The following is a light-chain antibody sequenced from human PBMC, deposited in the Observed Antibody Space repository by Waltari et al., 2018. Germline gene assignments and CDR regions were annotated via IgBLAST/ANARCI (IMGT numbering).Light chain of an antibody. V-gene: IGLV2-14*01. CDR3: SSYTTSITWV. CDR1: SSDIGAYNY. J-gene: IGLJ3*02. Sequence: QSALTQPASVSGSPGQSITISCPGASSDIGAYNYVSWFQQHPGKAPKLMIYEVSNRPSGVSNRFSGSKSGNTASLTISGLQTEDEADYYCSSYTTSITWVFGGGTKLTVL. CDR2: EVS.